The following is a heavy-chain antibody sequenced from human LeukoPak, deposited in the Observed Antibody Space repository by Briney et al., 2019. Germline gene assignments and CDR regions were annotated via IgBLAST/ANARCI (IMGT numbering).Heavy chain of an antibody. CDR1: GGSISSSSYY. CDR2: IYYSGST. Sequence: PSETLSLTCTVSGGSISSSSYYWGWIRQPPGKGLEWIGSIYYSGSTYYNPSLKSRVTISVDTSKNQFSLKLSSVTAADTAVYYCARDQRGGSSRFGYWGQGTLVTVSS. J-gene: IGHJ4*02. D-gene: IGHD6-13*01. V-gene: IGHV4-39*07. CDR3: ARDQRGGSSRFGY.